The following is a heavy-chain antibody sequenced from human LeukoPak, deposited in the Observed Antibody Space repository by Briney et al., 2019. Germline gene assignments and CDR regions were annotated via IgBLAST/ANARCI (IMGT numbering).Heavy chain of an antibody. CDR3: ARIYGGNSYYFDY. D-gene: IGHD4-23*01. J-gene: IGHJ4*02. CDR2: IKQDGSEI. V-gene: IGHV3-7*01. Sequence: GGSLRLSCAASGFTFGNNWMSWVRQAPGKGLEWVGNIKQDGSEIYYVDSVKGRFTISRDNAKNSLYLQMNSLRAEDTAVYYCARIYGGNSYYFDYWGQGTLVTVSS. CDR1: GFTFGNNW.